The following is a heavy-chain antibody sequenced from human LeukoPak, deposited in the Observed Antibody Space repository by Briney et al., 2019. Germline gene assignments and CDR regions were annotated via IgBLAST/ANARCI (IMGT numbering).Heavy chain of an antibody. V-gene: IGHV4-59*01. D-gene: IGHD2-15*01. J-gene: IGHJ6*03. CDR1: GGSISSYY. CDR2: IYYSGST. Sequence: SETLSLTCTVSGGSISSYYWSWIRQPPGKGLEWIGYIYYSGSTNYNPSLKSRVTISVDTSKNQSSLKLSSVTAADTAVYYCARGHQGGYCSGGSCYRVDYYYYMDVWGKGTTVTVSS. CDR3: ARGHQGGYCSGGSCYRVDYYYYMDV.